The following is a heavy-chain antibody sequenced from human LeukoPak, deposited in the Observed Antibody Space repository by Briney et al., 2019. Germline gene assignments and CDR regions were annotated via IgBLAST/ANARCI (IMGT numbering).Heavy chain of an antibody. CDR1: XXTXSSXS. D-gene: IGHD1-26*01. V-gene: IGHV1-69*13. Sequence: VKVSCKASXXTXSSXSISWXRXAPGQGLXXXXXXXPIFDTADYAQKFQGRVTITADESTSTAYMELSSLRSEDTAVFYCARISLGAIWGYYYGMDVWGQGTTVTVSS. CDR3: ARISLGAIWGYYYGMDV. CDR2: XXPIFDTA. J-gene: IGHJ6*02.